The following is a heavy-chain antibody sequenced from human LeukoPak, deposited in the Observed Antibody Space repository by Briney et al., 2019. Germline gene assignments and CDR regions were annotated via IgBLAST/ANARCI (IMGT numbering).Heavy chain of an antibody. Sequence: SAYYNPSLKSRVTISLDTSKNQFSLKLNSVTAADTAVYYCARGGGDFYGSGSFSYYSDYWGQGTLVTVSS. CDR2: SA. CDR3: ARGGGDFYGSGSFSYYSDY. J-gene: IGHJ4*02. D-gene: IGHD3-10*01. V-gene: IGHV4-39*07.